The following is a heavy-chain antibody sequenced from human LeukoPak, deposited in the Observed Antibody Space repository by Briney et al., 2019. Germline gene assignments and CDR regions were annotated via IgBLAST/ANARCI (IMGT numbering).Heavy chain of an antibody. CDR3: AREIRGWELPN. CDR1: GYTFTSYD. Sequence: GASVKVSCKASGYTFTSYDINWVRQATGQGLAWMGWMNPNSGNTGHAQKFQGRVTMTRNTSISTAYMELSSLRSEDTAVYYCAREIRGWELPNWGQGTLVTVSS. V-gene: IGHV1-8*01. CDR2: MNPNSGNT. J-gene: IGHJ4*02. D-gene: IGHD1-26*01.